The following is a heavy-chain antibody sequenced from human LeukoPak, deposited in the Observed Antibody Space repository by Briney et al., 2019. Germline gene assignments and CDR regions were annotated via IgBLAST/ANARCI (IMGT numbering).Heavy chain of an antibody. D-gene: IGHD3-10*01. CDR3: ARDVGGVDY. CDR1: GGSISSGSYY. Sequence: SETLSLTCTVSGGSISSGSYYWRWVRQPAGRGLERIGRIYTSGSTSYNPSLKSRVNISVDTPKNQVSLKLSSETGADTAVYYCARDVGGVDYWGQGTLVTVSS. CDR2: IYTSGST. V-gene: IGHV4-61*02. J-gene: IGHJ4*02.